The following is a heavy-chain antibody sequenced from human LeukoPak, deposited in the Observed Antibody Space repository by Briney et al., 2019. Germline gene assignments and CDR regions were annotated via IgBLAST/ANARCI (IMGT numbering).Heavy chain of an antibody. CDR3: ARGVSPLDY. CDR2: IQSSGST. CDR1: GGSISSYY. V-gene: IGHV4-4*07. Sequence: SETLSLTCTVSGGSISSYYWSWVRQPAGKGLEWIGRIQSSGSTNHNPSLKSRVTMTVDTSKFQFSLKLSSVTAADTAVYYCARGVSPLDYWGQGTLVTVSS. D-gene: IGHD2-8*01. J-gene: IGHJ4*02.